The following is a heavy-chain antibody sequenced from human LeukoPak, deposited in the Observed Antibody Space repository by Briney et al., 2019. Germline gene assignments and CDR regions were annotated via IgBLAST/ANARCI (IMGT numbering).Heavy chain of an antibody. V-gene: IGHV3-23*01. Sequence: PGGSLRLSCAASGFTFSSYSMNWVRQAPGRGLEWVSAISGSGGSTYYADSVKGRFTISRDNSKNTLYLQMNSLRAEDTAVYYCAKQQGIAAAGTDYWGQGTLVTVSS. CDR1: GFTFSSYS. CDR3: AKQQGIAAAGTDY. D-gene: IGHD6-13*01. J-gene: IGHJ4*02. CDR2: ISGSGGST.